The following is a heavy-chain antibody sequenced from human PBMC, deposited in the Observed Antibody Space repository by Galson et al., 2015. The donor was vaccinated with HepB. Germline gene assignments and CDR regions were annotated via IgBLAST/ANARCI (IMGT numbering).Heavy chain of an antibody. CDR3: ARAKGRQVPLEYHYYGMDV. Sequence: ETLSLTCAVVGGSFSTYHWTWIRQPPGKGLEWIGEITQSGSTHSNPSLKSRVTISMDTSKNQFSLKVRSVSAADTAVYYCARAKGRQVPLEYHYYGMDVWGQGTTVSVSS. CDR2: ITQSGST. CDR1: GGSFSTYH. D-gene: IGHD2/OR15-2a*01. J-gene: IGHJ6*01. V-gene: IGHV4-34*01.